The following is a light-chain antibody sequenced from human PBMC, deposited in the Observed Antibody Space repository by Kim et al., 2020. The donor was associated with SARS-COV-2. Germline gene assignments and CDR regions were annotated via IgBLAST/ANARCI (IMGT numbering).Light chain of an antibody. J-gene: IGLJ3*02. Sequence: QLVLTQSPSASASLGASVKLTCTLSSGHSSYAIAWHQQQPEKGPRYLMKLNSYGSHSKGDGIPDRFSGSSSGAERYLTISSLQSEDEADYYCQTWGTGIWVFGGGTQMTVL. CDR1: SGHSSYA. V-gene: IGLV4-69*01. CDR3: QTWGTGIWV. CDR2: LNSYGSH.